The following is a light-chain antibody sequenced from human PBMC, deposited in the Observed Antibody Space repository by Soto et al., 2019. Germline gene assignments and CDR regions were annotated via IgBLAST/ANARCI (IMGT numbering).Light chain of an antibody. CDR3: LQVYSFPRT. J-gene: IGKJ1*01. Sequence: DIQMTQSPSMLSASVGYRVTIACRASQSIRRWLAWYQQKPGKAPKLLIFDASTLESGVPSRFSGSGSGTDFTLTINTLHPEDFATYYCLQVYSFPRTFGQGTKVDIK. CDR1: QSIRRW. CDR2: DAS. V-gene: IGKV1-5*01.